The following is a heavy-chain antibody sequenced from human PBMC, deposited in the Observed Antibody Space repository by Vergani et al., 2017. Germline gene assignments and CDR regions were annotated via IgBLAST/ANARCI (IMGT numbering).Heavy chain of an antibody. CDR1: GGSINSGGYY. D-gene: IGHD4-17*01. Sequence: QVQLQQWGAGLLKPSQTLSLTCTVSGGSINSGGYYWSWIRQHPGKGLEWIGYIYYSGDTHYNPSLKSRVSISVDTSKNQFSLKLSSVTAADTAVYYCAREVTTIKGGFDYWGQGTLVTVSS. J-gene: IGHJ4*02. V-gene: IGHV4-31*03. CDR2: IYYSGDT. CDR3: AREVTTIKGGFDY.